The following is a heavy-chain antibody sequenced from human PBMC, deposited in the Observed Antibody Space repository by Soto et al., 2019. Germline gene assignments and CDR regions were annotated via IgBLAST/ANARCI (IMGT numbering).Heavy chain of an antibody. CDR1: GGSFSGYY. CDR3: ARGRRITMIVVVINIPKGPFDY. Sequence: SETLSLTCAVYGGSFSGYYWSWIRQPPGKGLEWIGEINHSGSTNYNPSLKSRVTISVGTSKNQFSLKLSSVTAADTAVYYCARGRRITMIVVVINIPKGPFDYWGQGTLVTVSS. J-gene: IGHJ4*02. CDR2: INHSGST. V-gene: IGHV4-34*01. D-gene: IGHD3-22*01.